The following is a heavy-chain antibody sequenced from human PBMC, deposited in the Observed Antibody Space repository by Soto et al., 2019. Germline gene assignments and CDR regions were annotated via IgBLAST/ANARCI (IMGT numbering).Heavy chain of an antibody. CDR2: FDPEDGET. CDR3: ATALGYCSGGSCYDGY. J-gene: IGHJ4*02. D-gene: IGHD2-15*01. V-gene: IGHV1-24*01. Sequence: ASVKVSCKVSGYTLTELSMHWVRQAPGKGLEWMGGFDPEDGETIYAQKFQGRVTMTEDTSTDTAYMELSSLGSEDTAVYYCATALGYCSGGSCYDGYWGQGTLVTVSS. CDR1: GYTLTELS.